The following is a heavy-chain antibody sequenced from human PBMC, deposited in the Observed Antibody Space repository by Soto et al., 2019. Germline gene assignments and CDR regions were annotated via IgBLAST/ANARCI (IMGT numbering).Heavy chain of an antibody. V-gene: IGHV1-18*01. CDR3: ARVYCTVGSCYTCWHFDL. CDR1: GYTFADYG. Sequence: QAQLVQSGAEVKKPGASVKVSCQAGGYTFADYGISWVRQAPGQGLEWVGWIGPYNGNTNYAQNLQDRVTMTTDTSTNTAYIELRSLRSDDTALYYCARVYCTVGSCYTCWHFDLWGRGTLLTVSS. D-gene: IGHD2-15*01. CDR2: IGPYNGNT. J-gene: IGHJ2*01.